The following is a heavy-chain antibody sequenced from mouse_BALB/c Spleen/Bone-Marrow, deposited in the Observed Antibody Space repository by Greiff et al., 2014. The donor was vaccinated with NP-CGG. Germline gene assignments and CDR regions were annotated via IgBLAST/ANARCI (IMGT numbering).Heavy chain of an antibody. D-gene: IGHD2-2*01. CDR2: IDPANGNT. CDR1: GFNFNDSY. V-gene: IGHV14-3*02. J-gene: IGHJ3*01. Sequence: VQLKQSGAELVKPGASVQLSCTASGFNFNDSYMHWVQQRPVHGLEWIGTIDPANGNTKYDPKFQGKATITADTSSNTAYLQLSSLTSEDTAVYYCARGYDGFAYWGQGTLVTVSA. CDR3: ARGYDGFAY.